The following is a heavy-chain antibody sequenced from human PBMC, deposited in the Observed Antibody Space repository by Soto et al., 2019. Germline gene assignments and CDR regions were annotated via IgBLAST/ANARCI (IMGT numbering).Heavy chain of an antibody. CDR1: GGTFSSYA. CDR3: ARGYSSGWYQSKAFDY. D-gene: IGHD6-19*01. J-gene: IGHJ4*02. CDR2: IIPIFGTA. Sequence: SVKVSCKASGGTFSSYAISWVRQAPGQGLEWMGGIIPIFGTANYAQKFQGRVTITADGSTSTAYMELSSLRSEDTAVYYCARGYSSGWYQSKAFDYWGQGTLVTVSS. V-gene: IGHV1-69*13.